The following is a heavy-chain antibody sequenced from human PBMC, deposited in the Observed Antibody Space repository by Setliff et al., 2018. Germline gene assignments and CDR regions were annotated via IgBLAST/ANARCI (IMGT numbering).Heavy chain of an antibody. D-gene: IGHD3-10*01. CDR2: IYYSGST. V-gene: IGHV4-39*07. CDR1: GGSISSRSYY. CDR3: ARVFYYGSGSYLYYFDS. Sequence: KPSETLSLTCTVSGGSISSRSYYWGWIRQPPGKGLEWIGSIYYSGSTNYNPSLKSRVTISVDTSKNQFSLKLSSVTAADTAVYYCARVFYYGSGSYLYYFDSWGQGTLVTVSS. J-gene: IGHJ4*02.